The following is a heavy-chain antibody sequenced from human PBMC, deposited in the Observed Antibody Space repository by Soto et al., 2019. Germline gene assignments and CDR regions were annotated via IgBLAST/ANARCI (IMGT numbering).Heavy chain of an antibody. Sequence: SETLSFTFTVSGGFIINYYWAWSRQPAGKGLELLGRIYSRGTANYNPPLKSRLTMSVDTSKNQFTLKVTSVTAAVTALYYCARQTTYSSSWFDYWGHGTLVTVSS. CDR2: IYSRGTA. V-gene: IGHV4-4*07. CDR1: GGFIINYY. CDR3: ARQTTYSSSWFDY. J-gene: IGHJ5*01. D-gene: IGHD6-13*01.